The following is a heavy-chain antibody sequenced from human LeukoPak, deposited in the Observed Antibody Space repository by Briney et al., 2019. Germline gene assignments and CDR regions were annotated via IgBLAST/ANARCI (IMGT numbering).Heavy chain of an antibody. D-gene: IGHD4-17*01. CDR3: AKDQDYGDDMLDY. CDR2: IWYDGSNK. J-gene: IGHJ4*02. CDR1: GFTVSSYG. Sequence: PGRSLRLSCAASGFTVSSYGMHWVRQAPGKGLEWVAVIWYDGSNKYYADSVKGRFTISRDNSKNTLYLQMNSLRAEDTAVYYCAKDQDYGDDMLDYWGQGTLVTVSS. V-gene: IGHV3-33*06.